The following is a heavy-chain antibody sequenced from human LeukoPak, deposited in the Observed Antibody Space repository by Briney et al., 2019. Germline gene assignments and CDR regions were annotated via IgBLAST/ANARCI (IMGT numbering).Heavy chain of an antibody. V-gene: IGHV1-2*02. CDR1: GYTFSDNH. CDR2: ISPNTGAT. J-gene: IGHJ4*02. CDR3: ARELGRNAFDV. D-gene: IGHD3-16*01. Sequence: ASVKVSCKASGYTFSDNHMYWIRQAPGQGLECMGWISPNTGATNYAQRFQGRITMTGDTSISTGYMELRSLRSDDTAVYYCARELGRNAFDVWGPGTLVTVSS.